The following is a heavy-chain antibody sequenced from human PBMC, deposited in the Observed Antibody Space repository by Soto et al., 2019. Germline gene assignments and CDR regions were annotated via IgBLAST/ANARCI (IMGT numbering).Heavy chain of an antibody. Sequence: QVQLVQSGAEVKKPGASVKVSCKASGYTFTSYDISWVRQATGQGLEWMGWMNPNNGNTDYAPKFQGRVTMTMNTSIGTAYMELSSLRSEDTAVYYCAISPRNYYALGSYSYFRHWGQGALVSVSS. CDR2: MNPNNGNT. CDR3: AISPRNYYALGSYSYFRH. J-gene: IGHJ1*01. V-gene: IGHV1-8*01. CDR1: GYTFTSYD. D-gene: IGHD3-10*01.